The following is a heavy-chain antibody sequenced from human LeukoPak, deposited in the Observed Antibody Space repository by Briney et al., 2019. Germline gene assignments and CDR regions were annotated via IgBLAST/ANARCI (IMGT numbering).Heavy chain of an antibody. CDR2: ISYDGSNK. J-gene: IGHJ3*02. Sequence: GGSLRLSCAASGFAFGSYATHWVRQAPGKGLEWVAVISYDGSNKYYADSVKGRFTISRDNSKNTLYLQMNSLRAEDTAVYYCARDPALVVTATDAFDIWGQGTMVTVSS. D-gene: IGHD2-21*02. V-gene: IGHV3-30-3*01. CDR1: GFAFGSYA. CDR3: ARDPALVVTATDAFDI.